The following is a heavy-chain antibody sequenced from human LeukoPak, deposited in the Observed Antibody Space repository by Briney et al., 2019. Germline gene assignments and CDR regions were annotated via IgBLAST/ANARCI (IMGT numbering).Heavy chain of an antibody. Sequence: TSETLSLTCTVSGGSISSYYWSWIRQPPGKGLEWIGYIYYSWSTNYNPSLKSRVTISVDTSKNQFSLKLSSVTAADTAVYYCARGGSLLWFGELLYPFDYWGQGTLVTVSS. CDR1: GGSISSYY. J-gene: IGHJ4*02. CDR3: ARGGSLLWFGELLYPFDY. V-gene: IGHV4-59*08. CDR2: IYYSWST. D-gene: IGHD3-10*01.